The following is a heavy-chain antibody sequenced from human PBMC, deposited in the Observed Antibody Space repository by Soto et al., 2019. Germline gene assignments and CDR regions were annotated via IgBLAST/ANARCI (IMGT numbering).Heavy chain of an antibody. CDR1: GGSISSGGYY. CDR3: ARDRGDFWSGYRSSFYYYYGMDV. CDR2: IYYSGST. D-gene: IGHD3-3*01. J-gene: IGHJ6*02. Sequence: SETLSLTCTVSGGSISSGGYYWSWIRQHPGKGLEWIGYIYYSGSTYYNPSLKSRVTISVDTSKNQFSLKLSSVTAADTAVYYCARDRGDFWSGYRSSFYYYYGMDVWGQGTTVTVSS. V-gene: IGHV4-31*02.